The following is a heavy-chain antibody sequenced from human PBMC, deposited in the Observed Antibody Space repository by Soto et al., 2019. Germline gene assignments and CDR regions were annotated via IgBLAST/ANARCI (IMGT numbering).Heavy chain of an antibody. CDR3: AGRSSLASVQVYFGEISNYNWFDP. CDR1: NGSISSAIYY. Sequence: QLQLQESGPGLVKPSETLSLTCTVSNGSISSAIYYWGWIRQHPGKGLEWFGSIYHSGSTYYNPCLQGRVTISVETSKNQFSRKLGSVTAADTAVYFCAGRSSLASVQVYFGEISNYNWFDPWGQGTLVTVSS. V-gene: IGHV4-39*01. D-gene: IGHD3-10*01. J-gene: IGHJ5*02. CDR2: IYHSGST.